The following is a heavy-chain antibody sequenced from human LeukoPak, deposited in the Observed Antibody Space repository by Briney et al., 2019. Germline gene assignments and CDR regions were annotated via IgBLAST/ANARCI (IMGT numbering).Heavy chain of an antibody. CDR3: ARDIEYCSGGSCYGGAPIPL. V-gene: IGHV1-18*01. Sequence: ASVKVSCKASGYTFTSYGISWVRQAPGQGLEWMGWISAYNGNTNYAQKLQGRVTMTTDTSTSTAYMELRSLRSDDTAVYYCARDIEYCSGGSCYGGAPIPLWGQGTLVTVSS. J-gene: IGHJ4*02. CDR2: ISAYNGNT. CDR1: GYTFTSYG. D-gene: IGHD2-15*01.